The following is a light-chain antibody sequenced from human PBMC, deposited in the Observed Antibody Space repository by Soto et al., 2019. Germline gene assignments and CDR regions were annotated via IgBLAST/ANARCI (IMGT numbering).Light chain of an antibody. CDR1: QSVSSSY. J-gene: IGKJ1*01. CDR2: GAS. Sequence: EIVLTQSPGTLSLSPGERATLSCRASQSVSSSYLAWYQQKPGQAPRLLIYGASSRATGIPDTFSGSGSGTDFTLTISRLEPEDFAVYYCQQYGSSPQTFGHGTKVDIK. V-gene: IGKV3-20*01. CDR3: QQYGSSPQT.